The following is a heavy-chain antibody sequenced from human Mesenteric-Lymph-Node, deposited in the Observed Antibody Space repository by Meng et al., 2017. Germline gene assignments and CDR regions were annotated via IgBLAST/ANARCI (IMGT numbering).Heavy chain of an antibody. J-gene: IGHJ4*02. V-gene: IGHV3-11*04. CDR2: ISSSGSTI. Sequence: GESLKISCAASGFTFSDYYMSWIRQAPGKGLEWVSYISSSGSTIYYADSVKGRFTISRDNAKNSLYLQMNSLRAEDTAVYYCARGRSGSYDSSGYYYWGQGTLVTVSS. CDR1: GFTFSDYY. CDR3: ARGRSGSYDSSGYYY. D-gene: IGHD3-22*01.